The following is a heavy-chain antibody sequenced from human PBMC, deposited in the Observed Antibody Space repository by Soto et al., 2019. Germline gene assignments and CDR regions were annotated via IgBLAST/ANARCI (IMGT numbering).Heavy chain of an antibody. CDR1: GLTFSSYV. V-gene: IGHV3-23*01. Sequence: GGSLRLSCAASGLTFSSYVMTRVRQAPGKGLEWVSSISGSGLATYYADSVKGRFTISRDKSRNTLYLQMNSLRAEDTAVYYCAKGRTTDLDYWGQGTLVTVSS. CDR2: ISGSGLAT. J-gene: IGHJ4*02. D-gene: IGHD4-4*01. CDR3: AKGRTTDLDY.